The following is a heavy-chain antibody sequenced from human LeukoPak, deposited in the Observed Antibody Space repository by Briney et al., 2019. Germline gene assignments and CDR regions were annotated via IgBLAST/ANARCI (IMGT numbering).Heavy chain of an antibody. V-gene: IGHV7-4-1*02. D-gene: IGHD6-13*01. J-gene: IGHJ4*02. CDR1: GYTFTSYA. Sequence: ASVKVSCKASGYTFTSYAMNWVRQAPGQGLEWMGWINTNTGNPTYAQGFTGRFVFSLDTSVSTAYLQISSLKAEDTAVYYCATPITAAAGSLPLDYWGQGTLVTVSS. CDR2: INTNTGNP. CDR3: ATPITAAAGSLPLDY.